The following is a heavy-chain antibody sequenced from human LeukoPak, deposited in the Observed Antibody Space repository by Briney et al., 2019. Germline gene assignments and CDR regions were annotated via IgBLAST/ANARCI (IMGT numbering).Heavy chain of an antibody. Sequence: ASVKPCSSAAVSTFTNYDFIWGRESPGPGLEWMGWMNTNSGNAGYAQKFQGRVTITRKKSIRTAYMERSSLRSEDTAMYYCARGVSLSPDYWGQGTLVTVYS. CDR3: ARGVSLSPDY. J-gene: IGHJ4*02. D-gene: IGHD2-2*01. V-gene: IGHV1-8*01. CDR1: VSTFTNYD. CDR2: MNTNSGNA.